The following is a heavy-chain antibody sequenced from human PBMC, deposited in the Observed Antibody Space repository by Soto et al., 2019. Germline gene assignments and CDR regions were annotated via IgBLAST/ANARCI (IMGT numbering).Heavy chain of an antibody. Sequence: ASVKVSCKASGYTFTSYGITWVRQAPGQGPEWMGWISAYNGNTNYAQKLQGRVTMTTDTSTSTAYMELRSLRSDDTAVYYCARAITYYDFWSGYYPFDYWGQGTLVTVSS. CDR3: ARAITYYDFWSGYYPFDY. J-gene: IGHJ4*02. CDR1: GYTFTSYG. D-gene: IGHD3-3*01. CDR2: ISAYNGNT. V-gene: IGHV1-18*01.